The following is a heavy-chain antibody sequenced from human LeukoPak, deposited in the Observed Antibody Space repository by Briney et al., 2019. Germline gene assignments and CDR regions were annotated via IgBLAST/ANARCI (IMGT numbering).Heavy chain of an antibody. Sequence: GGSLRLSCAASGLTFSSYGMHWVPQAPGRGLEWGAVITYDGSDKYYADPVKGRFTISRDTPENTLYLQMNSLRAEDTAVYYCAKDFSGSGSYHSFDYWGQGTLVTVSS. V-gene: IGHV3-30*18. D-gene: IGHD3-10*01. CDR2: ITYDGSDK. CDR3: AKDFSGSGSYHSFDY. CDR1: GLTFSSYG. J-gene: IGHJ4*02.